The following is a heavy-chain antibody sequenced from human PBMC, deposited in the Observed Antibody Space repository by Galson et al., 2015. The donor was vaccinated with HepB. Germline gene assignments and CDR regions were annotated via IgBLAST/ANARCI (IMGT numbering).Heavy chain of an antibody. CDR1: GYTFTGYY. CDR2: INPNSGGT. CDR3: ARDSIIPAFYYYMDV. J-gene: IGHJ6*03. D-gene: IGHD5-24*01. Sequence: QSGAEVKKPGESLKISCKASGYTFTGYYIHWVRQASGQGLEWVGRINPNSGGTSYAQKFQGRVTMTRDTSISTAYMVLSRLRSDDTAVYYCARDSIIPAFYYYMDVWGKGTTDTVSS. V-gene: IGHV1-2*06.